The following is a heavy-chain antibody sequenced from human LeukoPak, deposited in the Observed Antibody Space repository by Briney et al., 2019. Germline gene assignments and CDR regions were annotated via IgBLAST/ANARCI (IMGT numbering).Heavy chain of an antibody. D-gene: IGHD6-13*01. CDR1: GFTFSSYA. J-gene: IGHJ5*02. CDR2: ISGSGGST. V-gene: IGHV3-23*01. Sequence: GSLRLSCAASGFTFSSYAMRWVRQAPGKGLEWVSAISGSGGSTYYADSVKGRFTISRDNSKNTLYLQMNSLRAEDTAVYYCAKEQQIPNWFDPWGQGTLVTVSS. CDR3: AKEQQIPNWFDP.